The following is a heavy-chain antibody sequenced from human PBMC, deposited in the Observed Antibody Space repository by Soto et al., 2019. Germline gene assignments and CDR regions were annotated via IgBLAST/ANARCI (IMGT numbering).Heavy chain of an antibody. CDR1: GDSLRNYY. J-gene: IGHJ4*02. Sequence: SETLSLNCSVSGDSLRNYYCIWIRQPPGSRLEWLGHIFYSGDTSSYNPSLKSRVSMSVDTSKNQFSLKLRSVSADDTAVYFCARVSYFRGFDWLFAFDSWGQGALVT. D-gene: IGHD3-9*01. CDR3: ARVSYFRGFDWLFAFDS. CDR2: IFYSGDT. V-gene: IGHV4-59*01.